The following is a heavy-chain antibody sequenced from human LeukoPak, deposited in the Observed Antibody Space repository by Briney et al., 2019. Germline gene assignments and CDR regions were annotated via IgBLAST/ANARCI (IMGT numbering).Heavy chain of an antibody. D-gene: IGHD3-22*01. CDR1: GGSISSYY. J-gene: IGHJ4*02. V-gene: IGHV4-4*09. Sequence: PSETLSLTCTVSGGSISSYYWSWIRQPPGKGLEWIGYIYTSGSTNYNPSLKSRVTISVDTSKNQFSLKLSSVTAADTAVYYCARTEGPQWLPYYWGQGTLVTVSS. CDR3: ARTEGPQWLPYY. CDR2: IYTSGST.